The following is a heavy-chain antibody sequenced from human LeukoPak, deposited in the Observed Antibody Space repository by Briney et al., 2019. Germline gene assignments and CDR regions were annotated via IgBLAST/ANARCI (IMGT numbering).Heavy chain of an antibody. D-gene: IGHD3-22*01. J-gene: IGHJ6*02. CDR2: IYPGDSDT. Sequence: GESLKISCKGSGHSFTSYWIGWVRQMPGKGLEWMGIIYPGDSDTRYSPSFQGQVTISADKSISTAYLQWSSLKASDTAMYYCARTYYYDSSGTGMDVWGQGTTVTVSS. CDR3: ARTYYYDSSGTGMDV. CDR1: GHSFTSYW. V-gene: IGHV5-51*01.